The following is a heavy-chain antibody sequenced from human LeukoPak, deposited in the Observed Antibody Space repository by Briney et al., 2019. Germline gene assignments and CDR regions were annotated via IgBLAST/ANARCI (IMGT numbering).Heavy chain of an antibody. V-gene: IGHV4-30-4*08. CDR2: IYYSGST. Sequence: PSQTLSLTCTVSGGSISSGGYYWSWIRQHPGKGLEWIGYIYYSGSTYYNPSLKSRVTISVDTSKNQFSLKLSSVTAADTAVYYCARDTHYGWDWYFDLWGRGTLVTASS. CDR3: ARDTHYGWDWYFDL. CDR1: GGSISSGGYY. J-gene: IGHJ2*01. D-gene: IGHD2-8*02.